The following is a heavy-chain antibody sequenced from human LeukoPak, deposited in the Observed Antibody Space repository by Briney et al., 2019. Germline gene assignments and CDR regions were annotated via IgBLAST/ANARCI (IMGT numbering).Heavy chain of an antibody. CDR2: ISYDGSNK. CDR1: GFTFSSYG. CDR3: ARGGWHYYDSSGHDY. Sequence: GGSLRLSCAASGFTFSSYGMHWVRQAPGKGLEWVAVISYDGSNKYYADSVKGRFTISRDNSKNTLYLQMNSLRAEDTAVYYCARGGWHYYDSSGHDYWGQGTLVTVSS. D-gene: IGHD3-22*01. J-gene: IGHJ4*02. V-gene: IGHV3-30*03.